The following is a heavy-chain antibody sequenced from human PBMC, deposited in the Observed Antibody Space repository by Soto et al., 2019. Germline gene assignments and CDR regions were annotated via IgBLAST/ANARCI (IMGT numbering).Heavy chain of an antibody. CDR2: ISYDGSNK. D-gene: IGHD1-1*01. CDR1: GFTFSSYG. Sequence: SLRLSCAASGFTFSSYGMHWVRQAPGKGLEWVAVISYDGSNKYYADSVKGRFTISRDNSKNTLYLQMNSLRAEDTAVYYCAKGLTTPRRRYYMDVWGKGTTVTVSS. J-gene: IGHJ6*03. V-gene: IGHV3-30*18. CDR3: AKGLTTPRRRYYMDV.